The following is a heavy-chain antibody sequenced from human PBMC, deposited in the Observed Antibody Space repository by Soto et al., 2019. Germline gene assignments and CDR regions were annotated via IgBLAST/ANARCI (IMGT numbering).Heavy chain of an antibody. J-gene: IGHJ6*02. D-gene: IGHD3-22*01. CDR2: ISSSRSYI. Sequence: EVQLVESGGGLVKPGGSLRLSCAASGFTFSSYSMNWVRQAPGKGLEWVSSISSSRSYIYYADSVKGRLTISRDNAKNSLYMQMNSLIAEDTAVYYCARDTLYYYDSSGYYYYYYGMDVWGQGTTVTVSS. CDR1: GFTFSSYS. V-gene: IGHV3-21*01. CDR3: ARDTLYYYDSSGYYYYYYGMDV.